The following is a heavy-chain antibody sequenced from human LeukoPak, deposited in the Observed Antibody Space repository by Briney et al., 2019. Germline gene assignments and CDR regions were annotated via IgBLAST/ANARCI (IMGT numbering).Heavy chain of an antibody. J-gene: IGHJ5*02. CDR1: GYNFNTYW. CDR3: TRERYDSSGYFVGIAP. CDR2: VYPGDSIA. Sequence: GESLKISCKASGYNFNTYWIGWVRQMPGRGPEWMGIVYPGDSIAKYSPSFQAQVTISAAKSVSTAYLQWSSLKASDTAMYYCTRERYDSSGYFVGIAPWGQGTLVTVSS. D-gene: IGHD3-22*01. V-gene: IGHV5-51*01.